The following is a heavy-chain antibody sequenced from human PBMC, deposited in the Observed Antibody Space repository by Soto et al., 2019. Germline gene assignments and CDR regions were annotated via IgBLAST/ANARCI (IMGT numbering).Heavy chain of an antibody. CDR1: GFTFSSYS. Sequence: GSLRLSCAASGFTFSSYSMNWVRQAPGKXLEWVSSISSSSSYIYNADSVKARFTISRANAKNSLYLQMNSLRAQDTAVYYSSRERLPARRHSRSYYYGMDVWGQGTTVTVSS. D-gene: IGHD6-6*01. CDR3: SRERLPARRHSRSYYYGMDV. J-gene: IGHJ6*02. V-gene: IGHV3-21*01. CDR2: ISSSSSYI.